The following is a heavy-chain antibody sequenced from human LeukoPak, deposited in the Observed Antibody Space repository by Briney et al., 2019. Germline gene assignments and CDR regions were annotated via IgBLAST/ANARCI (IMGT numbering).Heavy chain of an antibody. D-gene: IGHD1-26*01. CDR1: GFTFSNYA. J-gene: IGHJ4*02. CDR2: ISGSGGST. CDR3: AKDSEGSYPLSHFDY. Sequence: PGGSLRLSCADSGFTFSNYAMSWVRQAPGKGLEWGSSISGSGGSTYYADSVKGRFTISRDNSKDTLYLQMNSLRGEDTAVYYCAKDSEGSYPLSHFDYWGQGTLVTVSS. V-gene: IGHV3-23*01.